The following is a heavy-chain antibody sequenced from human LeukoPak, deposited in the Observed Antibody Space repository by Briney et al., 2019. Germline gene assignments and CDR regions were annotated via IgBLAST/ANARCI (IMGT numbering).Heavy chain of an antibody. J-gene: IGHJ4*02. V-gene: IGHV3-23*01. D-gene: IGHD3-16*01. CDR2: IDYSGGSS. CDR1: GFTLSSYE. CDR3: AKDIREGGGFDY. Sequence: GGSLRLSCTVSGFTLSSYEMSWIRQAPGKGLEWVSSIDYSGGSSYYADSVKGRFTISRDNAKNSLYLQMNSLRAEDTALYYCAKDIREGGGFDYWGQGTLVTVSS.